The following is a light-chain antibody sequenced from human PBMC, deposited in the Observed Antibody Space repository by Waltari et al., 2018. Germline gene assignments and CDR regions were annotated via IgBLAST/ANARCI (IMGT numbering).Light chain of an antibody. V-gene: IGKV3-11*01. CDR1: QSVGTN. J-gene: IGKJ2*01. Sequence: ETVLTQSPDTLSASPGERAILSCRASQSVGTNVAWYQQKLGQAPRLLLYEASKRAPGIPARFSGSGSGTDFTLAISSLEPEDFAVYYCQQRSSSFTFGPGTSLDI. CDR2: EAS. CDR3: QQRSSSFT.